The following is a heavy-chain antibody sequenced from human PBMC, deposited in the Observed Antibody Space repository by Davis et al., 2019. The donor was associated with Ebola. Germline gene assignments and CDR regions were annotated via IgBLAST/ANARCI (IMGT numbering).Heavy chain of an antibody. CDR1: GFIFTNYW. J-gene: IGHJ4*02. Sequence: PGGSLRFSCAASGFIFTNYWMSWVRQAPGKGLEWVANINQNGRSKDYVDSVKGRFTISRDNAKNSLYLQMNSLRVEDTATYYCAIHGDAGFGGQGTLVTVS. D-gene: IGHD4-17*01. V-gene: IGHV3-7*01. CDR3: AIHGDAGF. CDR2: INQNGRSK.